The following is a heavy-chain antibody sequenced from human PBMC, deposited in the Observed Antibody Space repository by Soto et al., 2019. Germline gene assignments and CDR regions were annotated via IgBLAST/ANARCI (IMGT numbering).Heavy chain of an antibody. CDR3: ARDQGIAAAATLPGP. CDR2: IWYDGSNK. D-gene: IGHD6-13*01. CDR1: GLTFSSYG. J-gene: IGHJ5*02. V-gene: IGHV3-33*01. Sequence: PGGSLRLSCAASGLTFSSYGMHWVRQAPGKGLEWVAVIWYDGSNKYYADSVKGRFTISRDNSKNTLYLQMNSLRAEDTAVYYCARDQGIAAAATLPGPWGQGTLVTVSS.